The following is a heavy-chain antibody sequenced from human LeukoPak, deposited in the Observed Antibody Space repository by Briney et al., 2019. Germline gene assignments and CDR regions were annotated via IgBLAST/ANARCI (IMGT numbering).Heavy chain of an antibody. Sequence: PSETLSLTCNVSGGPINSNIYYWAWVRQPPGKGLEWIGSIYYSGSTYYNPSLKSRITISVDTFRSQVSLKMRSVTAADTAVYYCARVLLWCGDFSVKAFDIWGQGTMVTVSS. CDR1: GGPINSNIYY. V-gene: IGHV4-39*01. J-gene: IGHJ3*02. CDR3: ARVLLWCGDFSVKAFDI. CDR2: IYYSGST. D-gene: IGHD3-10*01.